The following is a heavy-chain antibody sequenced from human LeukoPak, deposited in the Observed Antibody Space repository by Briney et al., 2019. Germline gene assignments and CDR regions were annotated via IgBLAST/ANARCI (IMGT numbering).Heavy chain of an antibody. CDR1: GGSISSGDYY. CDR2: MYYSGST. V-gene: IGHV4-30-4*01. Sequence: PSQTLSLTCTVSGGSISSGDYYWSWIRQPPGKGLEWIAYMYYSGSTYYNPSLKSRVTMSADTSKNQLSLKLSSVTAADTAVCYCARSYYYDSRIDPWGQGIPVTVSS. D-gene: IGHD3-22*01. J-gene: IGHJ5*02. CDR3: ARSYYYDSRIDP.